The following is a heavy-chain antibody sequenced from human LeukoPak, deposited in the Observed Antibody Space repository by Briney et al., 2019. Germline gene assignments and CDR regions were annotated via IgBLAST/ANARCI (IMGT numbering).Heavy chain of an antibody. CDR3: ARQRIAAVDPKLNWFDP. D-gene: IGHD6-13*01. CDR2: IYYSGST. CDR1: GDSISSSSYY. Sequence: PSETLSLTYTVCGDSISSSSYYWGWIRQPPGKGLERIGSIYYSGSTYYNPSLKSRVTISVDTSKNQFSLRLSSVTAADTAVYSCARQRIAAVDPKLNWFDPWGQGTLVTVSS. J-gene: IGHJ5*02. V-gene: IGHV4-39*01.